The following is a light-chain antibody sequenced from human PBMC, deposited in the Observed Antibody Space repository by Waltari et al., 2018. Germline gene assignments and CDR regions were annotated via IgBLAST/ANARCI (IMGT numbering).Light chain of an antibody. Sequence: SYELTQPPSVSVSPGQTASITCSGDKLGDKYACWYQQKPGQSPVLVIYQDSKRPSGIPERVSGSNSGNTATLTISGTQAMDEADYYCQAWDSALMVFGGGTKLTVL. V-gene: IGLV3-1*01. CDR3: QAWDSALMV. J-gene: IGLJ2*01. CDR2: QDS. CDR1: KLGDKY.